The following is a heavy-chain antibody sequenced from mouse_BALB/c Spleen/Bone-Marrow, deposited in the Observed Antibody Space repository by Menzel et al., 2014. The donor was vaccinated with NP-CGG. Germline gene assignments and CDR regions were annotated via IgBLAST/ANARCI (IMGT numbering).Heavy chain of an antibody. V-gene: IGHV1S22*01. CDR3: TRRYEIYYAMDY. CDR1: GYTFTSSW. CDR2: IYPGSGST. J-gene: IGHJ4*01. D-gene: IGHD2-14*01. Sequence: LQQSGPELVRPGASVKLSCKASGYTFTSSWLHWVQQRPGPGLEWIGNIYPGSGSTNYDEKFKSKATLTVDTSSSTAYMQLSSLTSEDSAVYYCTRRYEIYYAMDYWGQGTSGTVSA.